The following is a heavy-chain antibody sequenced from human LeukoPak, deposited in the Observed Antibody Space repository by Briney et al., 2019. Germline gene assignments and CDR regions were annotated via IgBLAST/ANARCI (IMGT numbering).Heavy chain of an antibody. CDR2: IRYDGSNK. D-gene: IGHD3-10*01. J-gene: IGHJ4*02. CDR1: GFTFSSYG. CDR3: AKDLSKGLLYRRGMYYFDY. V-gene: IGHV3-30*02. Sequence: GGSLRLSCAASGFTFSSYGMHWVRQAPGKGLEWVAFIRYDGSNKYYADSVKGRFTISRDNSKNTLYLQMNSLRAEDTAVYYCAKDLSKGLLYRRGMYYFDYWGQGTLVTVSS.